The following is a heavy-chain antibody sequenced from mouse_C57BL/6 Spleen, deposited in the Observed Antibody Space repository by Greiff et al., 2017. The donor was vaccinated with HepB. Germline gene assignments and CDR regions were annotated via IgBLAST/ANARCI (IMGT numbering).Heavy chain of an antibody. CDR3: ARVAGLGWYFDV. CDR2: INYDGSST. V-gene: IGHV5-16*01. J-gene: IGHJ1*03. D-gene: IGHD2-4*01. Sequence: EVKLVESEGGLVQPGSSMKLSCTASGFTFSDYYMAWVRQVPEKGLEWVANINYDGSSTYYLDSLKSRFIISRDNAKNILYLQMSSLKSEDTATYYCARVAGLGWYFDVWGTGTTVTVSS. CDR1: GFTFSDYY.